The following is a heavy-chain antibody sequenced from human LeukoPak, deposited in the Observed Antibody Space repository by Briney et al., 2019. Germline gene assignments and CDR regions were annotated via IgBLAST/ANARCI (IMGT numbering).Heavy chain of an antibody. V-gene: IGHV3-53*01. J-gene: IGHJ4*02. CDR1: GFTVSSNY. CDR3: ARVFPEATHFDH. CDR2: IYSGGST. D-gene: IGHD5-12*01. Sequence: GGSLRLSCAASGFTVSSNYMSWVRQAPGKGLEWVSVIYSGGSTYYADSVKGRFTISRDNSKNTLYLQMNSLRAEDTAVYYCARVFPEATHFDHWRQVTLVTVSS.